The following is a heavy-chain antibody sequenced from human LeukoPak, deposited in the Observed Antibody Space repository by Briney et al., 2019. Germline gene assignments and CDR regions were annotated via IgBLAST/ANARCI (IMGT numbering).Heavy chain of an antibody. CDR1: GFTFSGYW. J-gene: IGHJ4*02. D-gene: IGHD6-6*01. V-gene: IGHV3-74*01. CDR3: ARNDYSTSSGYDS. Sequence: PGGSLRLSCAASGFTFSGYWMHWVRQAPGKGLVWVSRINNDGSYTSYADSVKGRFTISRDNAKNTLYVQMGSLRAEDTAVFFCARNDYSTSSGYDSWGQGTLVTVSS. CDR2: INNDGSYT.